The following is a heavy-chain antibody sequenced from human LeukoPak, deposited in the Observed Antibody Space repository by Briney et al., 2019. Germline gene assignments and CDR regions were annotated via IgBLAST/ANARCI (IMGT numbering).Heavy chain of an antibody. J-gene: IGHJ4*02. Sequence: SETLSLTCAVYGGSFSGYYWSWIRQPPGKGLEWIGEVNHSGSTNYNPSLKSRVTISVDTSKNQFSLKLSSVTAADTAVYYCARDGEPSYCSGGSCYSKGFDYWGQGTLVTVSS. V-gene: IGHV4-34*01. CDR3: ARDGEPSYCSGGSCYSKGFDY. CDR2: VNHSGST. CDR1: GGSFSGYY. D-gene: IGHD2-15*01.